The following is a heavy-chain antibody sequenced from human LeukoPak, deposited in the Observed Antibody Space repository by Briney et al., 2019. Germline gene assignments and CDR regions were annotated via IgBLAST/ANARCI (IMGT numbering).Heavy chain of an antibody. Sequence: PGGSLRLSCAASGFTFSSYWMSWVRQAPGKGLEWVANIKQDGSEKYYVDSVKGRFTISRDSAKNSLYLQMNSLRAEDTAVYYCARATYYDFWSGYQFYYFDYWGQGTLVTVSS. CDR2: IKQDGSEK. D-gene: IGHD3-3*01. CDR1: GFTFSSYW. V-gene: IGHV3-7*01. J-gene: IGHJ4*02. CDR3: ARATYYDFWSGYQFYYFDY.